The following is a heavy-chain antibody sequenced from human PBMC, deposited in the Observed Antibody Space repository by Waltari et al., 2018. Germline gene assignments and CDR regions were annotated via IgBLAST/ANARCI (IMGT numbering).Heavy chain of an antibody. Sequence: QVQLQESGPGLVKPSETLSLTCTVSGGSISSYYWSWIRQPPGKGLEWIGYIYYSGSTNYNPSLKSRVTISVDTSKNQFSLKLSSVTAADTAVYYCARVAKDVEELWFGELSHYWYFDLWGRGTLVTVSS. CDR3: ARVAKDVEELWFGELSHYWYFDL. D-gene: IGHD3-10*01. V-gene: IGHV4-59*01. CDR2: IYYSGST. J-gene: IGHJ2*01. CDR1: GGSISSYY.